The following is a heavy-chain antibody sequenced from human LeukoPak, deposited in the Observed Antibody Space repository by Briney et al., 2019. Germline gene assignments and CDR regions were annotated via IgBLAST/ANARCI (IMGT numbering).Heavy chain of an antibody. Sequence: AGTLRLSCAASGFTFSSYAMLWVRQAPGKGLEWVAIISYDGSNKYYADSVKGRFTISRDSSKNTLYLQMNSLTAEDTAVYYCARDTHNFDYWGQGTLVTVSA. CDR2: ISYDGSNK. D-gene: IGHD2-21*01. CDR3: ARDTHNFDY. CDR1: GFTFSSYA. J-gene: IGHJ4*02. V-gene: IGHV3-30*04.